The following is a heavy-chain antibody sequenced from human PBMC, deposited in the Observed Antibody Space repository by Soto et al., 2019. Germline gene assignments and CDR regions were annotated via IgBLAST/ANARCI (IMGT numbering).Heavy chain of an antibody. CDR2: ISWNSGSI. V-gene: IGHV3-9*01. CDR3: AKDPRSPYYDYVWGSGYFDY. D-gene: IGHD3-16*01. J-gene: IGHJ4*02. CDR1: GFTFDDYA. Sequence: PGGSLRLSCAASGFTFDDYAMHWVRQAPGKGLEWVSGISWNSGSIGYADSVKGRFTISRDNAKNSLYLQMNRLRAEDTALYYCAKDPRSPYYDYVWGSGYFDYWGQGTLVTVSS.